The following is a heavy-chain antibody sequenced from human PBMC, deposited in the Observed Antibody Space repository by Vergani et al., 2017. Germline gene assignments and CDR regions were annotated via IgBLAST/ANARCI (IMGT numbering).Heavy chain of an antibody. D-gene: IGHD6-19*01. CDR3: ARPVAVAGNYSSY. CDR2: ISSSSSYI. Sequence: VQLVESGGGVVQPGGSLRLSCAASGFTFSSYSMNWVRQAPGKGLEWVSSISSSSSYIYYADSVKGRFTISRDNAKNSLYLQMNSLRAEDTAVYYCARPVAVAGNYSSYWGQGTLVTVSS. J-gene: IGHJ4*02. CDR1: GFTFSSYS. V-gene: IGHV3-21*01.